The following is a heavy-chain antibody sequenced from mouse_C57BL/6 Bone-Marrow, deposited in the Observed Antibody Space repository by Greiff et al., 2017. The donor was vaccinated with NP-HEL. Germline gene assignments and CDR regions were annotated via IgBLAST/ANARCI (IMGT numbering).Heavy chain of an antibody. CDR1: GYSITSGYY. CDR3: AKTYGSSYYWYFDV. Sequence: EVQLVESGPGLVKPSQSLSLTCSVTGYSITSGYYWNRIRQFPGNKLEWMGYISYDGSNNYNPSLKNRISITRDTSKNQFFLKLNSVTTEDTATYYCAKTYGSSYYWYFDVWGTGTTVTVSS. V-gene: IGHV3-6*01. D-gene: IGHD1-1*01. J-gene: IGHJ1*03. CDR2: ISYDGSN.